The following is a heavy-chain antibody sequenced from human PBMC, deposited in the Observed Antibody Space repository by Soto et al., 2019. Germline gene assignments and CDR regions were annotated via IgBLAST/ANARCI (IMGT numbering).Heavy chain of an antibody. D-gene: IGHD2-15*01. Sequence: SETHSLTCTVSGGSISSGGYYWSWIRQHPGKGLEWIGYIYYSGSTYYNPSLKSRVTISVDTSKNQFSLKLSSVTAADTAVYYCARGRVAGDAFDIWGQGTMVNVS. CDR3: ARGRVAGDAFDI. V-gene: IGHV4-31*03. CDR2: IYYSGST. CDR1: GGSISSGGYY. J-gene: IGHJ3*02.